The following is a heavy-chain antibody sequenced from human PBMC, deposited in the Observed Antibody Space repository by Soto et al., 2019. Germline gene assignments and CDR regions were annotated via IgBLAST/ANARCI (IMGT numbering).Heavy chain of an antibody. CDR2: INHSGST. D-gene: IGHD3-22*01. CDR1: GGSFSGYY. Sequence: SETLSLTCAVYGGSFSGYYWSWIRQPPGKGLEWIGEINHSGSTNYNPSLKSRVTISVDTSKNQFSLKLSSVTAADTAVYYCARGIRPIVVRPLYYFDYWGQGTLVTVSS. CDR3: ARGIRPIVVRPLYYFDY. J-gene: IGHJ4*02. V-gene: IGHV4-34*01.